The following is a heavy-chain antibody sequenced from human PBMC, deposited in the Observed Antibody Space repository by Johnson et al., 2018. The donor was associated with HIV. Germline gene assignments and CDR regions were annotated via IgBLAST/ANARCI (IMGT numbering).Heavy chain of an antibody. CDR1: GFTFSSYA. CDR2: IWSDGTNK. CDR3: AKDRAIAVDDGLDI. J-gene: IGHJ3*02. D-gene: IGHD6-19*01. Sequence: QVQLVESGGGLVQPGGSLRLSCAASGFTFSSYAMHWVRQAPGKGLEWVATIWSDGTNKYYGDSVKGRFTVSRDSSKNTLFLQMDSLRVEDTALYYCAKDRAIAVDDGLDIWGQGTLVTVSS. V-gene: IGHV3-30*02.